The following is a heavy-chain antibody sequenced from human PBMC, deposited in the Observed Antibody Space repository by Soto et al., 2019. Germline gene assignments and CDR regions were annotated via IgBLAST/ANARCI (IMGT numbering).Heavy chain of an antibody. CDR1: GFTFDDYG. Sequence: GFPRLSCAASGFTFDDYGMSWARQAPGKGLEWVSGVNWNGGSTGYADSVKGRFTISRDNAKNSLYLQMNSLRAEDTAFYYCVRGASLNFDYWGQGTLVTVSS. CDR2: VNWNGGST. CDR3: VRGASLNFDY. V-gene: IGHV3-20*04. D-gene: IGHD1-26*01. J-gene: IGHJ4*02.